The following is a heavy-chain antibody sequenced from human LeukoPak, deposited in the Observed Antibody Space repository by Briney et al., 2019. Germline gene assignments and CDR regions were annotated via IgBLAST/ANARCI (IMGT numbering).Heavy chain of an antibody. CDR1: GFTFSSNG. D-gene: IGHD6-19*01. J-gene: IGHJ4*02. Sequence: PGRSLRLSCAASGFTFSSNGMHWVRQAPGKGLEWAAVIWYDGSNKYYADSVKGRFTISRDNSKNTLYLQMNSLRAEDTAVYYCARDVLESSGWFDYWGQGTLVTVSS. CDR3: ARDVLESSGWFDY. V-gene: IGHV3-33*01. CDR2: IWYDGSNK.